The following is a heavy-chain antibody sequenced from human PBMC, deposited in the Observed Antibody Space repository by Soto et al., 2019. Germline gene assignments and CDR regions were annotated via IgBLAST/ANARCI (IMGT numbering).Heavy chain of an antibody. CDR3: AKEIEWGSSWDYYYYGMDV. V-gene: IGHV1-18*01. D-gene: IGHD6-13*01. J-gene: IGHJ6*02. Sequence: ASVKVSCKASGYTFTSYGISWVRQAPGQGLEWMGWISAYNGNTNYAQKLQGRVTMTTDTSTSTAYMELRSLRSDDTAVYYCAKEIEWGSSWDYYYYGMDVWGQGTTVTVSS. CDR1: GYTFTSYG. CDR2: ISAYNGNT.